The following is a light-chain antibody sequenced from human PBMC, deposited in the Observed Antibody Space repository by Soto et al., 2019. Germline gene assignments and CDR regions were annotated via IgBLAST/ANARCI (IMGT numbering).Light chain of an antibody. J-gene: IGKJ4*01. CDR1: QSIRTW. CDR3: QQYNTYPLT. Sequence: DIQMTQSPSTLSASVGDRVTITCRSSQSIRTWLAWYQQKPGKAPKLLIYKASSLESGVPSRFSGSGSGTEFTLTISRLQPDDFATYYCQQYNTYPLTFGGGTTVEIK. V-gene: IGKV1-5*03. CDR2: KAS.